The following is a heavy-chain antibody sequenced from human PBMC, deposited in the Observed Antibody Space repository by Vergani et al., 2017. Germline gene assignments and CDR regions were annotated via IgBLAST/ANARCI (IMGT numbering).Heavy chain of an antibody. CDR2: IWYDGSNK. D-gene: IGHD1-26*01. CDR3: AREISYQISFYYYYGMDV. V-gene: IGHV3-33*01. CDR1: GFTFSSYG. J-gene: IGHJ6*02. Sequence: HVQLVESGGGVVQPGRSLRLSCAASGFTFSSYGMHWVRQAPGKGLEWVAVIWYDGSNKYYADSVKGRFTISRDNSKNTLYLQMNSLRAEDTAVYYCAREISYQISFYYYYGMDVWDQGTTVTVSS.